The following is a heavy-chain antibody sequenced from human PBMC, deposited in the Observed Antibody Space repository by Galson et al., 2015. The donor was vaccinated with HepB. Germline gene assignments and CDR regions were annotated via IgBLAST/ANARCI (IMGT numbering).Heavy chain of an antibody. J-gene: IGHJ4*02. V-gene: IGHV4-34*01. D-gene: IGHD3-3*01. CDR1: GGSFSGYY. CDR2: INHSGST. CDR3: ATLWDYDLPHGIDY. Sequence: SETLSLTCAVYGGSFSGYYWSWIRQPPGKGLEWIGEINHSGSTNYNPSLKSRVTISVDTSKNQFSLKLSSVTAADTAVYYCATLWDYDLPHGIDYWGQGTLVTVSS.